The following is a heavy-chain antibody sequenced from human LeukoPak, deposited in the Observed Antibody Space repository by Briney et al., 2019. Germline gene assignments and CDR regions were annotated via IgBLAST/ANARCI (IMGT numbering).Heavy chain of an antibody. CDR2: ISSGGSPI. D-gene: IGHD3-3*01. CDR1: GFTFSNYE. Sequence: GGSLRLSCAASGFTFSNYEMNWVRQAPGKGLEWISYISSGGSPIYYADSVQGRFTISRDNAKNSLYLQMNSLRAEDTAIYYCAKSYFWSGYSPGYMDAWGKGTTVTVSS. CDR3: AKSYFWSGYSPGYMDA. J-gene: IGHJ6*03. V-gene: IGHV3-48*03.